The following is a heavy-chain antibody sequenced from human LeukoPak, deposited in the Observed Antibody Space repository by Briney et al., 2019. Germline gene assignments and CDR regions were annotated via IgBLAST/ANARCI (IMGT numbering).Heavy chain of an antibody. J-gene: IGHJ3*02. D-gene: IGHD3-22*01. CDR1: GGSISSYY. CDR3: ARLLNYYDSSKGRHAFDI. Sequence: KASETLSLTCTVSGGSISSYYWSWIRQPPGKGLEWIGYIYYSGSTYYNPSLKSRVTISVDTSKNQFSLKLSSVTAADTAVYYCARLLNYYDSSKGRHAFDIWGQGTMVTVSS. V-gene: IGHV4-59*12. CDR2: IYYSGST.